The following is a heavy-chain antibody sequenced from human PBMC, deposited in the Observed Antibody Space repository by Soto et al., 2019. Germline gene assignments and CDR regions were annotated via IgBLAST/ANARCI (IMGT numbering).Heavy chain of an antibody. Sequence: PSETLSLTCTVSGGSVSRSSYYWGSVRQPPGKGLEWIGSVYSSGSTYYNPSLESRVTISVDKSKNQFSLKLMSLSAADTAVYYCGRLEGLATISYYFDYWGQGALFTVSS. CDR3: GRLEGLATISYYFDY. D-gene: IGHD3-9*01. CDR2: VYSSGST. V-gene: IGHV4-39*01. CDR1: GGSVSRSSYY. J-gene: IGHJ4*02.